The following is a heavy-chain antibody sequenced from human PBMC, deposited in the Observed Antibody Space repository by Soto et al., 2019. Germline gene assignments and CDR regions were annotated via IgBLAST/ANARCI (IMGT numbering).Heavy chain of an antibody. J-gene: IGHJ4*02. CDR3: AREGLYYDSSGYERYYFDY. D-gene: IGHD3-22*01. CDR2: IWYDGSNK. V-gene: IGHV3-33*01. Sequence: GGSLRLSCAASGFTFSSYGMHWVRQAPGKGLERVAVIWYDGSNKYYADSVKGRFTISRDNSKNTLYLQMNSLRAEDTAVYYCAREGLYYDSSGYERYYFDYWGQGTLVTVSS. CDR1: GFTFSSYG.